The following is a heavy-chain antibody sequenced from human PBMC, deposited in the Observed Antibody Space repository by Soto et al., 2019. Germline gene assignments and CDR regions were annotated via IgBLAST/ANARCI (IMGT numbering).Heavy chain of an antibody. J-gene: IGHJ5*02. Sequence: HLLESGGGLVQPGGSLRLSCAASGFTFSNFAMSWVRQAPGKGLEWVSAVTGSGSNTRYSDSVRGRFTISRDNSKNMLYLQMNNVRAEDTAVYHCAKGYCTGGTCYSGWFDPWGQGTLVTVSS. CDR1: GFTFSNFA. D-gene: IGHD2-15*01. CDR2: VTGSGSNT. V-gene: IGHV3-23*01. CDR3: AKGYCTGGTCYSGWFDP.